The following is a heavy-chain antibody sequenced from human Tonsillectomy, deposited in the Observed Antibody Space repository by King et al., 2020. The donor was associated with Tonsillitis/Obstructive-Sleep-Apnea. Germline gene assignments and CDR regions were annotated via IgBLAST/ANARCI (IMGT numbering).Heavy chain of an antibody. J-gene: IGHJ3*02. CDR3: TTLSGI. CDR2: IKNKTDGGKK. D-gene: IGHD1-26*01. V-gene: IGHV3-15*07. Sequence: QLVQSGGGLVKPGGSLRLSCAVSGFTFSNDWMNWVRQAPGKGLEWVDRIKNKTDGGKKDYAAPVKGSLTISKDDSKNTLYLQMNSLKTEDTAMYYCTTLSGIWGQGTMVTVSS. CDR1: GFTFSNDW.